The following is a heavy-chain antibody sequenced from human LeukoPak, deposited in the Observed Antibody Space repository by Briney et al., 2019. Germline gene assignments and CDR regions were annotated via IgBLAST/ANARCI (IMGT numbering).Heavy chain of an antibody. CDR2: INPNSGGT. D-gene: IGHD3-22*01. V-gene: IGHV1-2*02. CDR3: ARVFDSSGYSKTPYYGMDV. J-gene: IGHJ6*02. Sequence: GAPVKVSCKASGYTFTGYYMHWVRQAPGQGLEWMGWINPNSGGTNYAQKFQGRVTMTRDTSISTAYMELSRLRSDDTAVYYCARVFDSSGYSKTPYYGMDVWGQGTTVTVSS. CDR1: GYTFTGYY.